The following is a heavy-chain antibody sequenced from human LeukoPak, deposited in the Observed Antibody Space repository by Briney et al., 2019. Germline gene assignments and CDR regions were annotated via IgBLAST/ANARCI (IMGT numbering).Heavy chain of an antibody. Sequence: GASVKVSCKASGYTFTNSGISWVRQAPGQGLEWMGWVSAYDGNTNYAQKFQGRLTMTTDRSTSTAYMELRSLRSEDTAMYYCARSFARDSDILTGHYIGDYWGQGTLVTVSS. CDR2: VSAYDGNT. CDR3: ARSFARDSDILTGHYIGDY. D-gene: IGHD3-9*01. V-gene: IGHV1-18*01. CDR1: GYTFTNSG. J-gene: IGHJ4*02.